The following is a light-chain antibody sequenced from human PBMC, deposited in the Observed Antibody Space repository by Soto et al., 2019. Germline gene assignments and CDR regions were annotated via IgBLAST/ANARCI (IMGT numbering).Light chain of an antibody. CDR3: QSYDNSLSGVV. Sequence: QSVLTQPPSVSGAPGQRIIISCTGSSSNIGAGFDVHWNQHLPGTAPKLLVYDNDNRPSGLPARFSDSRSGTSASLAITSLQADDEADYYCQSYDNSLSGVVFGGGTKLTVL. CDR2: DND. J-gene: IGLJ2*01. CDR1: SSNIGAGFD. V-gene: IGLV1-40*01.